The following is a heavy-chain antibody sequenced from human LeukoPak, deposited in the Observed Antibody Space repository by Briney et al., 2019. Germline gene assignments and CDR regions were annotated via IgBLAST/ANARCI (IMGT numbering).Heavy chain of an antibody. CDR3: ARVVGGTSWFDP. J-gene: IGHJ5*02. V-gene: IGHV4-59*01. Sequence: SETLSLTCTVSGGSISSYYWNWIRQPPGKGLEWIGYICYSGSTNYNPSLKSRVTISVDTSKNQFSLKVSSVTAADTAVYYCARVVGGTSWFDPWGQGTLVTVSS. D-gene: IGHD1-26*01. CDR1: GGSISSYY. CDR2: ICYSGST.